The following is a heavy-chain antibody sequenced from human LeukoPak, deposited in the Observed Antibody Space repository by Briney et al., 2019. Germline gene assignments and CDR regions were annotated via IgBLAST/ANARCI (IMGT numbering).Heavy chain of an antibody. CDR2: IYYRGST. D-gene: IGHD6-6*01. J-gene: IGHJ4*02. CDR1: GGSISSNY. V-gene: IGHV4-59*12. Sequence: SSETLSLTCTVSGGSISSNYWSWIRQPPGKGLEWIGYIYYRGSTNYNPSLKSRVTISVDTSKNQFSLKLSSVTATDTAVYYCARAPAWDSSSSQSDYWGQGTLVTVSS. CDR3: ARAPAWDSSSSQSDY.